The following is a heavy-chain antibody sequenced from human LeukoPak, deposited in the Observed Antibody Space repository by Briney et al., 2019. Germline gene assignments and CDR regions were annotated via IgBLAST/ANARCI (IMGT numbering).Heavy chain of an antibody. D-gene: IGHD3-22*01. CDR2: INSDGSST. CDR3: AAYDSSGYSGKYFQH. J-gene: IGHJ1*01. V-gene: IGHV3-74*01. CDR1: GLTFSNYW. Sequence: GGSLRLSCAASGLTFSNYWMHWVRQAPGKGLVWVSRINSDGSSTSYADSVKGRFTISRDNAKNTLYLQMNSLRAEDTAVYYCAAYDSSGYSGKYFQHWGQGTLVTVSS.